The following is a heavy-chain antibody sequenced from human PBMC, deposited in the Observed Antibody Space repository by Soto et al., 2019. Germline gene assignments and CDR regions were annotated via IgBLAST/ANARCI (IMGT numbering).Heavy chain of an antibody. V-gene: IGHV4-4*02. CDR1: GDSLTNNHW. J-gene: IGHJ4*02. Sequence: QLQLRESGPGLVQPSGTLSLTCDVSGDSLTNNHWWSWVRQAPGKGLVWIGEIWHTGRPNYNPSLKSRVAISIDKSQNQFSLKLSSVTAADTAVYYCVRDSRTGCSSINCYMHWGQGTLVTVSS. CDR3: VRDSRTGCSSINCYMH. CDR2: IWHTGRP. D-gene: IGHD2-15*01.